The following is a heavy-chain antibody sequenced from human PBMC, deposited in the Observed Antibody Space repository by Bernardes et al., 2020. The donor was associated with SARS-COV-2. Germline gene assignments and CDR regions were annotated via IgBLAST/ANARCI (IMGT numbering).Heavy chain of an antibody. V-gene: IGHV1-2*02. CDR3: ASVTWSSHDGFDI. CDR1: GYTFTAYH. J-gene: IGHJ3*02. Sequence: ASVKVSCKASGYTFTAYHIHWVRQAPGQGLEWMGWMYPKTGDTTFAQNFQGRVTMTRDTSVSTAYMELSRLTFDDTAVYYCASVTWSSHDGFDIWGQGTVVTVSS. CDR2: MYPKTGDT. D-gene: IGHD6-13*01.